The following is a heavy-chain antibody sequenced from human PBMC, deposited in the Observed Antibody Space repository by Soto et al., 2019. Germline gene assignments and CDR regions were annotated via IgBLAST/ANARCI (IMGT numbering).Heavy chain of an antibody. J-gene: IGHJ6*02. D-gene: IGHD6-13*01. CDR2: IYYSGST. CDR3: ARKAAAGLYYYYGMDV. CDR1: GGSISSYY. V-gene: IGHV4-59*01. Sequence: SETLSLTCTVSGGSISSYYWSWIRQPPGKGLEWIGYIYYSGSTNYNPSLKSRVTISVDTSKNQFSLKLSSVTAADTAVYYCARKAAAGLYYYYGMDVWGQGTTVTVSS.